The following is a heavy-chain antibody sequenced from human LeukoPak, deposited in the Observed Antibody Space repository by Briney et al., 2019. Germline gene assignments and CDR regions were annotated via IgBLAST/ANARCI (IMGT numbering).Heavy chain of an antibody. D-gene: IGHD3-22*01. CDR1: GFTVSSNY. CDR2: IYSGGST. J-gene: IGHJ4*02. Sequence: GGSLRLSCAASGFTVSSNYMSWVRQAPGKGLEWVSVIYSGGSTYYADSVKGRFTISRDNSKNTPYLRMNSLRAEDTAVYYCATSSGYSFDYWGQGTLVTVSS. V-gene: IGHV3-66*01. CDR3: ATSSGYSFDY.